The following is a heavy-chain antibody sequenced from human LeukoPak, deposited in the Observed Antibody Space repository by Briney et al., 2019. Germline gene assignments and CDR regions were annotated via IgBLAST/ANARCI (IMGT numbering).Heavy chain of an antibody. D-gene: IGHD3-3*01. Sequence: KPSETLSLTYTVSGGALRNSSYHWGWIRQPPGKGLEWIGGIYYSGSTYYNPSLKSRVTISVDTSKNQFSLKLSSVTAADTAVYYCARGSGVWSGYSIDYWGQGTLVTVSS. J-gene: IGHJ4*02. V-gene: IGHV4-39*01. CDR2: IYYSGST. CDR3: ARGSGVWSGYSIDY. CDR1: GGALRNSSYH.